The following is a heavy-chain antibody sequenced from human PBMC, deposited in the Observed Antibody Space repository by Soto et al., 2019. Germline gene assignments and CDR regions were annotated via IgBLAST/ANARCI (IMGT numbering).Heavy chain of an antibody. CDR2: MNPNSGNT. Sequence: ASVKVSCKASGYTFTRYDINWVRQAPGQGLGWMGWMNPNSGNTHYAQKFQGGVTMTRNTSISTGYMELSNLRSEDTAVYYCARYSGGYYYGMDDWGQGTTVTVSS. J-gene: IGHJ6*02. CDR3: ARYSGGYYYGMDD. D-gene: IGHD1-26*01. CDR1: GYTFTRYD. V-gene: IGHV1-8*01.